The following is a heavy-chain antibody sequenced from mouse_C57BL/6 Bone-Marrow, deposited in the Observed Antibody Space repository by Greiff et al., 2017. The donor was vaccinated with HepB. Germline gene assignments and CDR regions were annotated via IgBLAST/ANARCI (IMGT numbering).Heavy chain of an antibody. V-gene: IGHV1-81*01. J-gene: IGHJ1*03. CDR1: GYTFTSYG. CDR3: ARFDYDGSSLYWYFDV. D-gene: IGHD1-1*01. Sequence: VQLQQSGAELARPGASVKLSCKASGYTFTSYGISWVKQRTGQGLEWIGEIYPRSGNTYYNEKFKGKATLTADKSSSTAYMELRSLTSEDSAVYFCARFDYDGSSLYWYFDVWGTGTTVTVSS. CDR2: IYPRSGNT.